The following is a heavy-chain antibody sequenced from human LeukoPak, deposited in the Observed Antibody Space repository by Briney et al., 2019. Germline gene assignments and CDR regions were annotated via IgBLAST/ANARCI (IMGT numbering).Heavy chain of an antibody. CDR2: ISGSGGST. J-gene: IGHJ4*02. V-gene: IGHV3-23*01. CDR1: GFTFSSYV. Sequence: GGSLRLSCAASGFTFSSYVMSWVRQAPGKGLEWVSAISGSGGSTYYADCVKGRFTISRDNSKNTLYLQMNSLRAEDTAVYYCAKSSTQWLAYVDYWGQGTLVTVSS. CDR3: AKSSTQWLAYVDY. D-gene: IGHD6-19*01.